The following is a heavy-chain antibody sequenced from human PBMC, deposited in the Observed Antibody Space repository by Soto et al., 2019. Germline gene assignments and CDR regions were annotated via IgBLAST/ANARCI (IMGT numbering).Heavy chain of an antibody. V-gene: IGHV3-7*01. CDR1: GFTFSSYW. CDR2: IKQDGSEK. CDR3: ATAPVTTTYYYYYGMDV. D-gene: IGHD4-4*01. J-gene: IGHJ6*02. Sequence: GGSLRLSCAASGFTFSSYWMSWVRQAPGKXLEWVANIKQDGSEKYYVDSVKGRFTISRDNAKNSLYLQMNSLRAEDTAVYYCATAPVTTTYYYYYGMDVWGQGTTVTVSS.